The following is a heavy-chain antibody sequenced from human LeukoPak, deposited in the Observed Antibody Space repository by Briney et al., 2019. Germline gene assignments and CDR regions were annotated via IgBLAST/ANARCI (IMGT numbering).Heavy chain of an antibody. CDR3: ARSWAAAREFDY. CDR2: INHSGST. J-gene: IGHJ4*02. Sequence: SETLSLTCAVYGGSFSGYYWSWIRQPPGKGLEWIGEINHSGSTNYNPSLKSRVTTSVDTSKNQFSLKLSSVTAADTAVYYCARSWAAAREFDYWGQGTLVTVSS. V-gene: IGHV4-34*01. D-gene: IGHD6-13*01. CDR1: GGSFSGYY.